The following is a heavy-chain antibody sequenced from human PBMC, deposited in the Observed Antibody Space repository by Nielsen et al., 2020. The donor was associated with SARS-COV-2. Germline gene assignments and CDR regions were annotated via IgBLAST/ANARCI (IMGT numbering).Heavy chain of an antibody. CDR2: ISYDGGDE. Sequence: GGSLRLSCAASGFSFNNYGMHWVRQAPGKGLEWVAAISYDGGDEYYADSVKGRFTISRDNSKNTVYLLTTSLRVEDTAVYYCAKGSVYMEYFDHWGQGTLVTVSS. D-gene: IGHD5-18*01. CDR3: AKGSVYMEYFDH. CDR1: GFSFNNYG. V-gene: IGHV3-30*18. J-gene: IGHJ1*01.